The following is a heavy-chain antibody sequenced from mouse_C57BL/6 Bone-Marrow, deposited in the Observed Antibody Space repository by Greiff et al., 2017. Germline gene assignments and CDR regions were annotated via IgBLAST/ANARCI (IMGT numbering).Heavy chain of an antibody. Sequence: QVQLQQPGAELVKPGASVKLSCKASGYTFTSYWMQWVNQRPGQGLEWIGEIDPSDSYTNYNQKFKGKATLTVDTSSSTAYMQLSSLTSEDSAVYYCARSFITTVVAADAMDYWGQGTSVTVSS. V-gene: IGHV1-50*01. CDR2: IDPSDSYT. D-gene: IGHD1-1*01. J-gene: IGHJ4*01. CDR1: GYTFTSYW. CDR3: ARSFITTVVAADAMDY.